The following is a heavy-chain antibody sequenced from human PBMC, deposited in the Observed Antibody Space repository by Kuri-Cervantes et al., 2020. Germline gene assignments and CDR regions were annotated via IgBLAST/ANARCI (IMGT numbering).Heavy chain of an antibody. V-gene: IGHV3-21*01. CDR2: ISSSSSYI. CDR1: GFTFSDYY. Sequence: GGSLRLSCAAPGFTFSDYYMNWVRQAPGKGLEWVSSISSSSSYIYYADSVKGRFTISRDNAKNSLYLQMNSLRAEDTAVYYCAKDLEYGSGKWGGQPNWFDPWGQGTLVTVSS. D-gene: IGHD3-10*01. CDR3: AKDLEYGSGKWGGQPNWFDP. J-gene: IGHJ5*02.